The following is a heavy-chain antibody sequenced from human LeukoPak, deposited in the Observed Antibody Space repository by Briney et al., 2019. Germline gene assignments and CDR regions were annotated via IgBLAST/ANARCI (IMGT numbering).Heavy chain of an antibody. V-gene: IGHV3-23*01. CDR2: ISGSGGST. CDR3: ARERGYYFDY. J-gene: IGHJ4*02. Sequence: GGSLRLSCAASGFTFSSYSMNWVRQAPGKGLEWVSTISGSGGSTHYADSVKGRFTISRDNSKNTLYLQMKSLRAEDTAIYYCARERGYYFDYWGQGTLVPVSS. CDR1: GFTFSSYS.